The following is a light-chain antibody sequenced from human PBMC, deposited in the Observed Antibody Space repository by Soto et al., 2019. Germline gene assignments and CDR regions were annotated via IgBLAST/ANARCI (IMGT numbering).Light chain of an antibody. CDR2: ENN. J-gene: IGLJ2*01. CDR3: QSFHSSVVV. Sequence: NFMLTQLHSVSVSPGKTVTISCTGSSGSIASTYLHWYQQRPDSGPTTVLYENNQRPSGVPYRSSGSTDRSSSSAALTISGLRTEDDADYYCQSFHSSVVVFGGGTQLTVL. V-gene: IGLV6-57*02. CDR1: SGSIASTY.